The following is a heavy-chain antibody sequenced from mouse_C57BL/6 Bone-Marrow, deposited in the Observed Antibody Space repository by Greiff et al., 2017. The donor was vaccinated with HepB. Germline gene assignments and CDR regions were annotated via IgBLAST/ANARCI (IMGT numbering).Heavy chain of an antibody. CDR1: GFNIKDYY. CDR3: ASPEEADGYYLAWFAY. J-gene: IGHJ3*01. Sequence: VQLKQSGAELVKPGASVKLSCTASGFNIKDYYMHWVKQRTEQGLEWIGRIDPEDGETKYAPKFQGKATITADTSSNTAYLQLSSLTSEDTAVYYCASPEEADGYYLAWFAYWGQGTLVTVSA. V-gene: IGHV14-2*01. D-gene: IGHD2-3*01. CDR2: IDPEDGET.